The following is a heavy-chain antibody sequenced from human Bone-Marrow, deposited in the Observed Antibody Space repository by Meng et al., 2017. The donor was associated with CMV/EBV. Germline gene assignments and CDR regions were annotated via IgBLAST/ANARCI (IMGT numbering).Heavy chain of an antibody. CDR2: ISYDGSNK. V-gene: IGHV3-30-3*01. CDR1: GFTFSSYA. CDR3: ARDVGYCSSTSCYGWFDP. J-gene: IGHJ5*02. Sequence: GESLKISCAASGFTFSSYAMHWVRQAPGKGLEWVAVISYDGSNKYYADSVKGRFTISRDNSKNTLYLQMNSLRAEDTAVYYCARDVGYCSSTSCYGWFDPWGQGTLDTVSS. D-gene: IGHD2-2*03.